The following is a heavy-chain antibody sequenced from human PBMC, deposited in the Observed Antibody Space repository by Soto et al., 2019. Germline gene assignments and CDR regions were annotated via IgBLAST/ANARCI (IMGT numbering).Heavy chain of an antibody. J-gene: IGHJ3*02. Sequence: GXSVKVSSKASGYLFTGYYIHWVRQAPGQGLEWMGWINPKSGGTKYAEKFQGRVSMTGDTSITTAYLELSSLTSDDTAVYYCATDRVAFDMWGQGTKVTVSS. CDR2: INPKSGGT. CDR1: GYLFTGYY. CDR3: ATDRVAFDM. V-gene: IGHV1-2*02. D-gene: IGHD3-22*01.